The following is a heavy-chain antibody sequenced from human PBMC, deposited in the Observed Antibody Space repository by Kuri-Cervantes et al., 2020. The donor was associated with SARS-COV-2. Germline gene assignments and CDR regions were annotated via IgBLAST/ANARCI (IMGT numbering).Heavy chain of an antibody. V-gene: IGHV3-53*01. CDR1: GFTVSSNY. CDR2: IYSGGST. J-gene: IGHJ4*02. CDR3: ARGHDHRVYLSTPAPYYFDF. D-gene: IGHD3-16*01. Sequence: GESLKISCAASGFTVSSNYMSWVRQAPGKGLEWVSVIYSGGSTSYADSVKGRFTISRDNSRNTLYLQMNRLRAEDTAVYYCARGHDHRVYLSTPAPYYFDFWGQGILVTVSS.